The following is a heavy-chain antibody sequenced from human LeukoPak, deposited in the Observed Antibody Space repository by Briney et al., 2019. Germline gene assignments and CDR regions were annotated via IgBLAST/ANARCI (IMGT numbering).Heavy chain of an antibody. J-gene: IGHJ3*02. V-gene: IGHV1-2*04. CDR3: ATSGTTESAFDI. Sequence: AASVKVSCKASGYTFTGYYLHWVRQAPGQGPEWMGWINSNSGGTNYAQKFQGWVIMTRDTSISTAYMELSRLRSDDTAVYYCATSGTTESAFDIWGQGTLVTVSS. CDR1: GYTFTGYY. CDR2: INSNSGGT. D-gene: IGHD1-7*01.